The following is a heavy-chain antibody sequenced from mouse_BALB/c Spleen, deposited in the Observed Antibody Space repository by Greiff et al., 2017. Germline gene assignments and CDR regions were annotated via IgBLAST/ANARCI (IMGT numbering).Heavy chain of an antibody. V-gene: IGHV14-3*02. CDR1: GFNIKDTY. D-gene: IGHD1-1*01. J-gene: IGHJ1*01. CDR2: IDPANGNT. Sequence: VHVKQSGAELVKPGASVKLSCTASGFNIKDTYMHWVKQRPEQGLEWIGRIDPANGNTKYDPKFQGKATITADTSSNTAYLQLSSLTSEDTAVYYCARWYYGSSPHWYFDVWGAGTTVTVSS. CDR3: ARWYYGSSPHWYFDV.